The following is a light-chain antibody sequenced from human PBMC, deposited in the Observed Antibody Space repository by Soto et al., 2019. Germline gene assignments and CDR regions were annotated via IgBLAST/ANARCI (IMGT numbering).Light chain of an antibody. CDR1: QTVYNGF. CDR3: QQYVSSPRT. CDR2: GAS. V-gene: IGKV3-20*01. J-gene: IGKJ1*01. Sequence: ENVLTQSPGTLSLSPGEIATLSCRASQTVYNGFLAWYQQKPGQAPRLLIYGASSRATGIPDRFSGSGSGTDFTLTISSLEPEDFAVYYCQQYVSSPRTFGQGTKVDIK.